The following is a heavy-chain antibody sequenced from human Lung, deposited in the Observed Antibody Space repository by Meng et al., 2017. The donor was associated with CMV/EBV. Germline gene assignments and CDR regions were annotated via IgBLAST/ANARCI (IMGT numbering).Heavy chain of an antibody. CDR3: ARGRYDFWSGYYRGYFDY. CDR2: INHSGST. V-gene: IGHV4-34*01. CDR1: GGSFSGYY. D-gene: IGHD3-3*01. J-gene: IGHJ4*02. Sequence: SETLSLICAVYGGSFSGYYWSWIRQPPGKGLEWIGEINHSGSTNYNPSLKSRVTISVDTSKNQFSLKLSSVTAADTAVYYCARGRYDFWSGYYRGYFDYWGQGXLVTVSS.